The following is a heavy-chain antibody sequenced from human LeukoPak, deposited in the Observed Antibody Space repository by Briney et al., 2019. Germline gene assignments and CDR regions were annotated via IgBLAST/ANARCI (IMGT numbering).Heavy chain of an antibody. CDR2: IYPGDSDT. D-gene: IGHD3-9*01. J-gene: IGHJ3*02. Sequence: GESLKISCKGSGYNFATYWIVWVRQMPGKGLEWMGVIYPGDSDTKYSPSFQGQVTISADKSITTAYLQWSSLKASNTAMYYCAKLGGYDILTGDAFDIWGQGTMVTVSS. V-gene: IGHV5-51*01. CDR3: AKLGGYDILTGDAFDI. CDR1: GYNFATYW.